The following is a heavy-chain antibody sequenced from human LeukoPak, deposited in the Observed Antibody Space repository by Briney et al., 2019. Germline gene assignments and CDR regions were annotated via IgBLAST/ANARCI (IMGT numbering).Heavy chain of an antibody. Sequence: GRSLRLSCAASGFTFSSYGMHWVRQAPGKGLEWVAVIWYDGSNKYYADSVKGRFTISRDNAKNTLYLQMNSLRAEDTAVYYCARETSYYYDSSGYPDYWGQGTLVTVSS. J-gene: IGHJ4*02. CDR3: ARETSYYYDSSGYPDY. CDR1: GFTFSSYG. V-gene: IGHV3-33*01. CDR2: IWYDGSNK. D-gene: IGHD3-22*01.